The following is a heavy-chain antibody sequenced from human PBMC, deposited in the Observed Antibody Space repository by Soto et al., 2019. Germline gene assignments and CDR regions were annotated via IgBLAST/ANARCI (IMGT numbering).Heavy chain of an antibody. CDR2: IAVGSGYT. CDR1: GFTFTSSA. D-gene: IGHD2-8*01. CDR3: AADATAWQQMVPSDY. J-gene: IGHJ4*02. Sequence: AAVKFSFKASGFTFTSSAFQWVRQARGQRLDWIGWIAVGSGYTNYAQRFQDRVTLTRDMSTATTYMELSRLTSEDTAIYYCAADATAWQQMVPSDYWGQGTLVTVSS. V-gene: IGHV1-58*01.